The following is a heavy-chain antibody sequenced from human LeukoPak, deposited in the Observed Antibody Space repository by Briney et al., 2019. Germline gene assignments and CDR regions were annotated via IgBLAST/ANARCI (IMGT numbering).Heavy chain of an antibody. D-gene: IGHD4-17*01. Sequence: GGSLRLSCAASGFTFSDYYMSWIRQAPGKGLEWVSYISSSGSTIYYADSVKGRFTISRDNAKNSLYLQMNSLRAEDTAVYYCAVGTHDDYGDYGQGGRRGYYFDYWGQGTLVTVSS. V-gene: IGHV3-11*01. CDR3: AVGTHDDYGDYGQGGRRGYYFDY. CDR1: GFTFSDYY. CDR2: ISSSGSTI. J-gene: IGHJ4*02.